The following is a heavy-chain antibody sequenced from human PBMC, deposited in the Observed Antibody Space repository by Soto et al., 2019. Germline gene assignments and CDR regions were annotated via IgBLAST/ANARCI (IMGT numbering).Heavy chain of an antibody. CDR2: IYHSGTT. CDR3: ARDRRIRGGVDP. D-gene: IGHD3-10*01. J-gene: IGHJ5*02. Sequence: QLQLQESGSGLVKPSQTLSLTCTVSGGSVTSGVHSWNWIRLSPEKGLEWIGCIYHSGTTHYNPYRQSRVTMSVDTSKNQFSLKLSSVTAADTAIYYCARDRRIRGGVDPWGQGTRVIVSS. V-gene: IGHV4-30-2*06. CDR1: GGSVTSGVHS.